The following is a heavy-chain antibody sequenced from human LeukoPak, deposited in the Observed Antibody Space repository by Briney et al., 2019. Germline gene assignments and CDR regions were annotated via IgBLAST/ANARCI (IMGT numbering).Heavy chain of an antibody. J-gene: IGHJ4*02. V-gene: IGHV3-9*01. CDR2: IGWNSGGI. Sequence: GRSLRLSCAASGFTFDDYAMHWVRQAPGKGLEWVSGIGWNSGGIVYADSVKGRFTISRDNAKNSLYLQMNSLGAEDTALYYCVKVTAAGFVDHWGQGTLVTVSS. D-gene: IGHD6-13*01. CDR1: GFTFDDYA. CDR3: VKVTAAGFVDH.